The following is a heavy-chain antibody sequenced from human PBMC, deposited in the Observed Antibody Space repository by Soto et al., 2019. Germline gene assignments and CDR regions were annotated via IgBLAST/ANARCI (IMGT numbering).Heavy chain of an antibody. V-gene: IGHV3-30-3*01. CDR2: ISYDGSNK. D-gene: IGHD3-22*01. CDR3: ATSGYYDSSGYPDP. J-gene: IGHJ5*02. Sequence: QVQLVESGGGVVQPGRSLRLSCAASGFTFSSYAMHWVRQAPGKGLEWVAVISYDGSNKYYADSVKGRFTISRDNSKNTLYLQMNSLRAEDTAVYYCATSGYYDSSGYPDPWGQGTLVTVSS. CDR1: GFTFSSYA.